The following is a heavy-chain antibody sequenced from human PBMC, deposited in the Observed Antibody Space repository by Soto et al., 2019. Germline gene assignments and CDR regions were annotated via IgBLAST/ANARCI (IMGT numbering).Heavy chain of an antibody. V-gene: IGHV3-21*06. CDR2: ISSGSSYI. CDR1: GFTFSSYS. J-gene: IGHJ6*02. Sequence: GGSLRLSCAASGFTFSSYSMNWVRQAPGKGLEWVSSISSGSSYIYYADSVKGRFTISRDNAKNSLYLQMNSLRAEDTAVYYFARSSGGSGKLWNYYGMDVWGQGPTVTVSS. CDR3: ARSSGGSGKLWNYYGMDV. D-gene: IGHD3-10*01.